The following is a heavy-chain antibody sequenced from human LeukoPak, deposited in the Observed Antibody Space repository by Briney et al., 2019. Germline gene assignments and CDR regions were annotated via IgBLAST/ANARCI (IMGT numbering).Heavy chain of an antibody. CDR3: ASTRYCSGGSCSEGVDY. CDR1: GFTFSSYS. Sequence: GGSLRLSCAASGFTFSSYSMNWVRQARGKGLAWVSYISSSSSTIYYADSVKGRFTISRDNAKNSLYLQMNSLRAEDTAVYYCASTRYCSGGSCSEGVDYWGQGTLVTVSS. D-gene: IGHD2-15*01. J-gene: IGHJ4*02. CDR2: ISSSSSTI. V-gene: IGHV3-48*01.